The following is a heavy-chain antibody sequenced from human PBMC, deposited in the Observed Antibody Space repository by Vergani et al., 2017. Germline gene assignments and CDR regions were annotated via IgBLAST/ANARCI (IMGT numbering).Heavy chain of an antibody. CDR3: ARTGRGVDIVATIGRLGMDV. D-gene: IGHD5-12*01. J-gene: IGHJ6*02. Sequence: QVQLQESGPGLVKPPGTLSLTCAVSGGSISGTNWWSWVRQSPGKGLEWIGEIYHSGSTNYNPSLKSRVTISVDKSKNQFSLKLSSVTAADTAVYYCARTGRGVDIVATIGRLGMDVWGQGP. CDR2: IYHSGST. CDR1: GGSISGTNW. V-gene: IGHV4-4*03.